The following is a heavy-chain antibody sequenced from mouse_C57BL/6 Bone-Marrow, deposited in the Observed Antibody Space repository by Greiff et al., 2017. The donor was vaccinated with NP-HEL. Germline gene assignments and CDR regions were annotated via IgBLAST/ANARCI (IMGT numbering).Heavy chain of an antibody. CDR3: ARSVSNYWFAY. V-gene: IGHV7-3*01. Sequence: EVQRVESGGGLVQPGGSLSLSCAASGFTFTDYYMSWVRQPPGKALEWLGFIRNKANGYTTEYSASVKGRFTISRDNSQSILYLQMNALRAEDSATYYCARSVSNYWFAYWGQGTLVTVSA. D-gene: IGHD2-5*01. CDR1: GFTFTDYY. J-gene: IGHJ3*01. CDR2: IRNKANGYTT.